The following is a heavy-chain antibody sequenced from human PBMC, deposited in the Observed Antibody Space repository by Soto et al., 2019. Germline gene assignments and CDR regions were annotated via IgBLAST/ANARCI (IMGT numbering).Heavy chain of an antibody. V-gene: IGHV3-74*01. D-gene: IGHD1-1*01. Sequence: EVRLAESGGGLVQPGGSLRLSCVASGLSFSDYWIHWVRQAPGKGLIWVSGIRSGGDTDYADSVKGRFTISRDNAKNTVYLQMNNLRAHDTGVYYCGRVDWNAGADWGQGTLVTASS. CDR2: IRSGGDT. CDR1: GLSFSDYW. J-gene: IGHJ4*02. CDR3: GRVDWNAGAD.